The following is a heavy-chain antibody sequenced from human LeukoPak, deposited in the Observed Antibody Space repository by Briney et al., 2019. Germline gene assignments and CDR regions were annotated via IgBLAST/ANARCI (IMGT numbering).Heavy chain of an antibody. CDR3: ARHSVASPSDA. J-gene: IGHJ5*02. CDR1: GYSIGSDFY. CDR2: IYRSGNT. D-gene: IGHD2-21*01. V-gene: IGHV4-38-2*02. Sequence: PSETLSLTCIVSGYSIGSDFYWGWIRQPPGKGLEWIASIYRSGNTYSNSSLKSRVRMSIDTSKNHFSLRLTSMTAADTAVYYCARHSVASPSDAWGPGTLVTVSS.